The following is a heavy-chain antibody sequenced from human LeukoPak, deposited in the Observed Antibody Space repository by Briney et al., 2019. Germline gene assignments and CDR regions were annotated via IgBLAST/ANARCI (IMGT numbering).Heavy chain of an antibody. CDR3: ARDGYDSSGYSNYFDY. Sequence: GGSLRLYCAASGFTVRSNYMSCVRQAPGKGLEWVSVIYSGGSTYYADSVKGRFTISRHNSKNTLYLQMNSLRAEDTAVYYCARDGYDSSGYSNYFDYWGQGTLVTVSS. J-gene: IGHJ4*02. D-gene: IGHD3-22*01. CDR1: GFTVRSNY. CDR2: IYSGGST. V-gene: IGHV3-53*04.